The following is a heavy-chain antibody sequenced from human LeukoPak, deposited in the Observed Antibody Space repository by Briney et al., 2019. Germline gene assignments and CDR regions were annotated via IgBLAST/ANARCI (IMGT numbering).Heavy chain of an antibody. D-gene: IGHD4-17*01. CDR1: GFSFSGSV. CDR3: TRRQDGDYWYFDL. CDR2: IRSKANSYAT. J-gene: IGHJ2*01. V-gene: IGHV3-73*01. Sequence: GGSLRLXCAASGFSFSGSVMHWVRQASGKGLEWVGRIRSKANSYATAYAASVKGRFTISRDDSKNTAYLQMNSLKTEDTAVYYCTRRQDGDYWYFDLWGRGTLVTVSS.